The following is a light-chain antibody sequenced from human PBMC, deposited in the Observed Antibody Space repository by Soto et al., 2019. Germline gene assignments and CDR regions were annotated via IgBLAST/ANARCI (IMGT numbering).Light chain of an antibody. Sequence: EIVLTQSPGTLSLSPGERATLSCRASQSVSSDLAWYQQKPGQAPRLLIYGASTRATGIPARFGGSGSGTEFTLTISSLQSEDFAVYYCQQYNNWPWTFGQGTKVDIK. CDR2: GAS. CDR1: QSVSSD. V-gene: IGKV3-15*01. CDR3: QQYNNWPWT. J-gene: IGKJ1*01.